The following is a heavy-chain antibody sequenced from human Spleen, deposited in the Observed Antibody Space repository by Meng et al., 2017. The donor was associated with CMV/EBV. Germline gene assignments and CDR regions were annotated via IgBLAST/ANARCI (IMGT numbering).Heavy chain of an antibody. D-gene: IGHD3-22*01. CDR2: IRYDGSSK. J-gene: IGHJ6*02. CDR1: GFTFSSYG. V-gene: IGHV3-30*02. Sequence: GGSLRLSCAAPGFTFSSYGMHWVRQAPGKGLEWVAFIRYDGSSKYYVDSVKGRFTISRDNSKNTLYLQMNSLRAEDTAVYYCAKDLYWYDSSGYYGPYSMDVWGQGTTVTVSS. CDR3: AKDLYWYDSSGYYGPYSMDV.